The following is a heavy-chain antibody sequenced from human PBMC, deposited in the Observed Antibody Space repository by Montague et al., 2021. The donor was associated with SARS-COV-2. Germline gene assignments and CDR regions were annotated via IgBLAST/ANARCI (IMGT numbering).Heavy chain of an antibody. J-gene: IGHJ6*02. CDR3: ARLLRSCTNGVCRTYHYYAMDV. CDR1: GGSISGYY. CDR2: IYYSGST. Sequence: SETLSLTCSVSGGSISGYYWSWLRQPPGKGLERIGDIYYSGSTKYNPSLKSRVTISVDRSKNQFSLNLNSVTAADTAVYFCARLLRSCTNGVCRTYHYYAMDVWGQGSTVTVSS. D-gene: IGHD2-8*01. V-gene: IGHV4-59*01.